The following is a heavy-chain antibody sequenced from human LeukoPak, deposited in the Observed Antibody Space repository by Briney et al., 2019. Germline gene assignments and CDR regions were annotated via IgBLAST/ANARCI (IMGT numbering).Heavy chain of an antibody. Sequence: SETLSLTCAVYGGSFSGYYWSWIRQPPGKGLEWIGEINHSESTNYNPSLKSRVTISVDTSKNQFSLKLRSVTAADTAVYYCARTPVTRGWFDPWGEGTLVTVYS. J-gene: IGHJ5*02. CDR1: GGSFSGYY. CDR3: ARTPVTRGWFDP. V-gene: IGHV4-34*01. CDR2: INHSEST. D-gene: IGHD1-14*01.